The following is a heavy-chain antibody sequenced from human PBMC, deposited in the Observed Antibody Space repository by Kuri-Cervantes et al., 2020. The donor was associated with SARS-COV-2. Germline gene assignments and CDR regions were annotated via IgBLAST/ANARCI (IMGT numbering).Heavy chain of an antibody. J-gene: IGHJ4*02. CDR3: AKSRTGVGDSTDY. V-gene: IGHV3-23*01. CDR1: GFTFSSYA. CDR2: ISGSGSST. Sequence: GGSLRLSCAASGFTFSSYAMSWVRQAPGKGLEWVSSISGSGSSTYYTDSAKGRFTISRDNSKNTQYLQMDSLRAEDTAVYYCAKSRTGVGDSTDYWGPGTLVTVSS. D-gene: IGHD1-26*01.